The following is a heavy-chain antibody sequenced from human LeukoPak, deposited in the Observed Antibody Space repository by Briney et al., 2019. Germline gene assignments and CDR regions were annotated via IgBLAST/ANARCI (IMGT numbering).Heavy chain of an antibody. CDR2: IKQDGSEI. Sequence: GGSLRLSCAASGFTFTNNFMSWVRQVPGKGLEWVANIKQDGSEITYADSVRGRFTIFRDNAKDSVYLQMNSLRAEDTAVYYCARDYDRYYMDVWGKGTTVTVSS. J-gene: IGHJ6*03. CDR1: GFTFTNNF. V-gene: IGHV3-7*01. D-gene: IGHD3-3*01. CDR3: ARDYDRYYMDV.